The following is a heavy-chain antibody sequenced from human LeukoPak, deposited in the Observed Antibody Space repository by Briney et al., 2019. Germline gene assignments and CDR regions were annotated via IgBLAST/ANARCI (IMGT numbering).Heavy chain of an antibody. CDR1: GFTFSSSG. CDR2: ISGSDDTT. J-gene: IGHJ3*01. D-gene: IGHD6-13*01. CDR3: ANNRYSSRWRGAFDV. V-gene: IGHV3-23*01. Sequence: GGSPRLSCAASGFTFSSSGMSWVRQAPGKGLEWVSSISGSDDTTYYAESVKGRFTISRDNSKNTLYLQMNSLRAEDTALYYCANNRYSSRWRGAFDVWGQGTMVTVSS.